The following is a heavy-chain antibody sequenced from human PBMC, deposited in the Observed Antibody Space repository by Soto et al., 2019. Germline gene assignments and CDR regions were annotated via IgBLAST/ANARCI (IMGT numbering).Heavy chain of an antibody. V-gene: IGHV4-39*01. CDR2: IYYSGST. Sequence: PSETLSLTCTVSGGSVSSGSYYWGWIRQPPGKGLEWFGSIYYSGSTYYNPSLKSRVTISVDTSKNQFSLKLGSVTAADTAVYYCARHGLDRSWGYSYGTEAYFDYWGQGTLVTVSS. CDR3: ARHGLDRSWGYSYGTEAYFDY. J-gene: IGHJ4*02. D-gene: IGHD5-18*01. CDR1: GGSVSSGSYY.